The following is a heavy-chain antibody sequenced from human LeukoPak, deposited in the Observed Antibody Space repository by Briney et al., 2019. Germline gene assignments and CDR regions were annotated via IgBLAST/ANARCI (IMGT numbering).Heavy chain of an antibody. D-gene: IGHD5-12*01. CDR2: INSYGSST. CDR1: GFTFSSYW. V-gene: IGHV3-74*01. Sequence: GGSLRLSCAASGFTFSSYWMHGVRQARGKGLVWVSRINSYGSSTSYAGSVKGRFTIYRDNAKNTLYLKMNSLRAEDTDVYYCARERIDSGYNYYYYGMDVWGKGTTVTVSS. J-gene: IGHJ6*04. CDR3: ARERIDSGYNYYYYGMDV.